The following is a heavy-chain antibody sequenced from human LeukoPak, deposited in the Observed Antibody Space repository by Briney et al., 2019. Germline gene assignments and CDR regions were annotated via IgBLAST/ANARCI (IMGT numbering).Heavy chain of an antibody. CDR1: GYTFTSYY. D-gene: IGHD6-19*01. CDR3: ARGFRSDSSWLKFDG. J-gene: IGHJ4*02. Sequence: SVNVPCKASGYTFTSYYIIWVRQATGQGLEWVGWMNPNSGNTGYAQKFQGRVTMTRNTSIGTAYMELSSLGSEDTAMYYCARGFRSDSSWLKFDGWGQGTMVTVSS. V-gene: IGHV1-8*01. CDR2: MNPNSGNT.